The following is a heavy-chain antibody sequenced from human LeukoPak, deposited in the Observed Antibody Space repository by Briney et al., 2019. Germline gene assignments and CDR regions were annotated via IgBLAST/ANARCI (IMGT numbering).Heavy chain of an antibody. D-gene: IGHD3-9*01. J-gene: IGHJ4*02. V-gene: IGHV4-59*01. CDR2: IYYSGST. Sequence: PSETLSLTCTVSGGSISSYYWSWIRQPPGKGLEWIGYIYYSGSTNYSPSLKSRVTISVDTSKNQFSLKLSSVTASDTAVYYCARGTYDILTGYYVNYYYFDYWGQGTLVTVSS. CDR1: GGSISSYY. CDR3: ARGTYDILTGYYVNYYYFDY.